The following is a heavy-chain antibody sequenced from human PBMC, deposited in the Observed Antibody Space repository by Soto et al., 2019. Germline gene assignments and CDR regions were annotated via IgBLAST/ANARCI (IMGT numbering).Heavy chain of an antibody. J-gene: IGHJ4*02. V-gene: IGHV3-9*01. CDR1: GFTFDDYA. Sequence: EVQLVESGGGLVQPGRSLRLSCAASGFTFDDYAMHWVRQAPGKGLEWVSGISWNSGSIGYADSVKGRFTISRDNAKNSLYLQMNSLRAEDTALYYCAKDTTAMVTFFDYWGQGTLVTVSS. CDR3: AKDTTAMVTFFDY. D-gene: IGHD5-18*01. CDR2: ISWNSGSI.